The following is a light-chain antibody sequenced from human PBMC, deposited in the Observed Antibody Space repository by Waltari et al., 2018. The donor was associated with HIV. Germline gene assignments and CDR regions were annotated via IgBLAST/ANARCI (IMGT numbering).Light chain of an antibody. CDR3: CSYAGSTTWL. J-gene: IGLJ3*02. V-gene: IGLV2-23*01. Sequence: SALPQPASGYGSSGQAITVSCTGSSSAVGSYTLVSWYQQHPGKAPKLIIYEDDKPPSGVSNRFSGSKSGNTASLTISGLQAEDEADYYCCSYAGSTTWLFGGGTKLTVL. CDR2: EDD. CDR1: SSAVGSYTL.